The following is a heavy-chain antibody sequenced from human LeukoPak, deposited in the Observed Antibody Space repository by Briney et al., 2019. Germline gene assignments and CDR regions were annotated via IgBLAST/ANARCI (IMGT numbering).Heavy chain of an antibody. CDR2: IYPGDSNT. J-gene: IGHJ3*02. CDR1: GYSFSTYW. CDR3: ARGTAVTGLDAFDM. Sequence: GESLKISCKGSGYSFSTYWIGWVRQMPGKGLEWMGIIYPGDSNTRYNPSFQGQVTISVDKSISTAYLQWSSLKASDTAMYYCARGTAVTGLDAFDMWGQGTMDTVSS. D-gene: IGHD6-19*01. V-gene: IGHV5-51*01.